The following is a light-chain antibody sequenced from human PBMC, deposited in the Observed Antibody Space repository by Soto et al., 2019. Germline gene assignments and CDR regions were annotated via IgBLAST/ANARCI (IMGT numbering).Light chain of an antibody. V-gene: IGLV2-14*03. CDR3: SSFTTSTSHV. Sequence: QSVLTQPASVSGSPGQSITISCTGTSSDVGAYDYVSWYQQHPGEVPKLMIFDVSDRPSGVSNRFSGSKSGNTASLTISGLQAEDEAGYYCSSFTTSTSHVFGTGTKLTVL. J-gene: IGLJ1*01. CDR1: SSDVGAYDY. CDR2: DVS.